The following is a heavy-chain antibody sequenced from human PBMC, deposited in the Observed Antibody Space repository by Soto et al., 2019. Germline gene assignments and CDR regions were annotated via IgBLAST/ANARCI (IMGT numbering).Heavy chain of an antibody. CDR2: ISGSGGST. CDR3: ATTTVTPSYYYYYYMDV. D-gene: IGHD4-17*01. V-gene: IGHV3-23*01. J-gene: IGHJ6*03. Sequence: GGSLRLSCAASGFTFSSYAMSWVRQAPGKGLEWVSAISGSGGSTYYADSVKGRFTISRDNSKNTLYLQMNSLRAEDTAVYYCATTTVTPSYYYYYYMDVWGKGTTVTVSS. CDR1: GFTFSSYA.